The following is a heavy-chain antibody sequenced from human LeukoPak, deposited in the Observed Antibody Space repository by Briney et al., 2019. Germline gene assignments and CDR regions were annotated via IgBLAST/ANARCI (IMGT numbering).Heavy chain of an antibody. CDR2: IIPIFGTA. J-gene: IGHJ6*02. CDR3: ARDSLSAFLPLYGMDV. V-gene: IGHV1-69*13. D-gene: IGHD2-21*02. CDR1: GGTFSSYA. Sequence: GASVTVSCTASGGTFSSYAISWVRQAPGQGLEWMGGIIPIFGTANYAQKLQGRVTITADESTSTAYMELSSLRSEDTAVYYCARDSLSAFLPLYGMDVWGQGTTVTVSS.